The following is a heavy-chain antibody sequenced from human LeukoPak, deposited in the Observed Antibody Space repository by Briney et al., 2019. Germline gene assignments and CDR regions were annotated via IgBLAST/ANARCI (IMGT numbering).Heavy chain of an antibody. CDR1: GFTFSDYY. V-gene: IGHV3-23*01. CDR2: ISGSGGST. J-gene: IGHJ4*02. Sequence: GGSLRLSCAASGFTFSDYYMSWIRQAPGKGLEWVSTISGSGGSTDYTDSVTGRFTISRDNSKNTLYLQMNSLRAEDTAVYYCARVDRAGQEYFDYWGQGTLVTVSS. D-gene: IGHD1-14*01. CDR3: ARVDRAGQEYFDY.